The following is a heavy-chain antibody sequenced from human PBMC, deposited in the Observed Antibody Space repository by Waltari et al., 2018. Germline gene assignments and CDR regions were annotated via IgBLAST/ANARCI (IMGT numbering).Heavy chain of an antibody. Sequence: QVQLVESGGGVVQPGRSLRLSCAASEFTFSSYAMHWVRQAPGKGLEWVAVSSYNERNIYYVDSVKGRFIISRDNSNKMLYLQMNNLRTEDTAVYYCARDYCDRTNCHGMDVWGQGTTVIVSS. CDR3: ARDYCDRTNCHGMDV. J-gene: IGHJ6*02. V-gene: IGHV3-30*04. D-gene: IGHD3-22*01. CDR2: SSYNERNI. CDR1: EFTFSSYA.